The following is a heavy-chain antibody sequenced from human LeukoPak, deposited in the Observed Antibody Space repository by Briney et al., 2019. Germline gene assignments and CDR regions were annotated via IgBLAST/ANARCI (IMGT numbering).Heavy chain of an antibody. V-gene: IGHV3-23*01. Sequence: GGSLRLSCAASGFTFSSYAMSWVRQAPGKGLEWVSAISGSGGSTYYADSVKGRFTISRDNSKNTLYLQMNSLRAEDTALYYQATAYDILTGYLDYWGQGTLVTVSS. CDR3: ATAYDILTGYLDY. J-gene: IGHJ4*02. D-gene: IGHD3-9*01. CDR2: ISGSGGST. CDR1: GFTFSSYA.